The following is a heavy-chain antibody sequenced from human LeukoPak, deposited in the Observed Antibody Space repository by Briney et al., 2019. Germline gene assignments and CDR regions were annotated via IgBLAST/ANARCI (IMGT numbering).Heavy chain of an antibody. V-gene: IGHV3-66*01. J-gene: IGHJ6*02. CDR2: IYSGGST. D-gene: IGHD4-23*01. Sequence: GGSLRLSCAASGFTVSSSYMSWVRQAPGKGLEWVSVIYSGGSTYYADSVKGRFTISRDNSKNTLYLQMNSLRAEDTAVYYCARESAMTTVVTSSDYYYGMDVWGQGTTVTVSS. CDR3: ARESAMTTVVTSSDYYYGMDV. CDR1: GFTVSSSY.